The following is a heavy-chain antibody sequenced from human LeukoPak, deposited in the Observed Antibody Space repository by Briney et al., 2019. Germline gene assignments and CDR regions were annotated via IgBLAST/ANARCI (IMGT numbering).Heavy chain of an antibody. CDR2: IYYSGST. Sequence: PSETLSLTCTVSGGSISSYYWSWIRQPPGKGLEWIGYIYYSGSTNYNPSLKSRVTISVDTSKNQFSLKLSSVTAADTAVYYRARGNIVATVIDYWGQGTLVTVSS. CDR3: ARGNIVATVIDY. D-gene: IGHD5-12*01. CDR1: GGSISSYY. V-gene: IGHV4-59*01. J-gene: IGHJ4*02.